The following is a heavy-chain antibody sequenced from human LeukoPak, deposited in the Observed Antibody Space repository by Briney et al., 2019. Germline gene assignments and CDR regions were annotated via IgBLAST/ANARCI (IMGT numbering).Heavy chain of an antibody. Sequence: ASVKVSCKASGYTFTNYYMHWVRQAPGQGLEWMGIINPSGGSTSYAQKFQGRVTMTRDMSTSTVYMELSSLRSEDTAVYYCARVKRQWLARDAFDIWGQGTMVTVSS. V-gene: IGHV1-46*01. CDR1: GYTFTNYY. D-gene: IGHD6-19*01. CDR2: INPSGGST. J-gene: IGHJ3*02. CDR3: ARVKRQWLARDAFDI.